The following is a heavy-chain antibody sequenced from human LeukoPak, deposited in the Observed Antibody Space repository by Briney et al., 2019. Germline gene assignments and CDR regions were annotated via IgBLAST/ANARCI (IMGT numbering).Heavy chain of an antibody. CDR3: ARRRDLYSGSYYPFDY. J-gene: IGHJ4*02. D-gene: IGHD1-26*01. CDR1: GYSFTSYW. Sequence: HGESLKISCKGSGYSFTSYWIGWVRQMPGKGLKWMRIIYPGDSDARYSPSFQGQVTISADKSISTAYLQWSSLKASDTAMYYCARRRDLYSGSYYPFDYWGQGTLVTVSS. V-gene: IGHV5-51*01. CDR2: IYPGDSDA.